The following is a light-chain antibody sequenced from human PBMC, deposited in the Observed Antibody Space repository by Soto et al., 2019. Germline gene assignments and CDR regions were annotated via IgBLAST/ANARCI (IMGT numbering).Light chain of an antibody. Sequence: QTVVTQEPSFSVSPGGTVTLTCGLNSGSVSTSYYPSWYQQTPGQAPRTLIYSTNSRSSGVPDRFSGSIIGNKAALTITGAQADDGSDYYCVLYVGSGISVFGGGTKLTVL. J-gene: IGLJ2*01. V-gene: IGLV8-61*01. CDR2: STN. CDR3: VLYVGSGISV. CDR1: SGSVSTSYY.